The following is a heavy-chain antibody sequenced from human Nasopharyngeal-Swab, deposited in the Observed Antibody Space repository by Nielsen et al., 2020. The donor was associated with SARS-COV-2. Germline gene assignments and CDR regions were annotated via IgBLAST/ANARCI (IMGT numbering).Heavy chain of an antibody. CDR1: GGSISSSSYY. V-gene: IGHV4-39*07. D-gene: IGHD3-10*01. CDR3: ARDDGPDYYGSGSPDS. Sequence: SETLSLTCTVSGGSISSSSYYWGWIRQPPGRGLEWIGSIYYSGSTYYNPSLKRRVTISVDTSKNQFSLKLSSVTAADTAVYYCARDDGPDYYGSGSPDSWGQGTLVTVSS. J-gene: IGHJ4*02. CDR2: IYYSGST.